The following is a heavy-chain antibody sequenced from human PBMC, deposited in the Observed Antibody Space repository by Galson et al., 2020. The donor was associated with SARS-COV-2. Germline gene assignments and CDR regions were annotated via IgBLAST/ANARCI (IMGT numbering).Heavy chain of an antibody. CDR2: ISAYNGNT. Sequence: ASLKVSCKASGYTFTSYCISWVRQAPAQGLEWMGWISAYNGNTNYSQKLQGRVTMTTDTSTSTAYMELRSLRSDDTAVYYCARTGLVRSVLLRLLEWSWYYFDYWGQGSMVTVAS. V-gene: IGHV1-18*01. CDR3: ARTGLVRSVLLRLLEWSWYYFDY. J-gene: IGHJ4*02. D-gene: IGHD3-3*01. CDR1: GYTFTSYC.